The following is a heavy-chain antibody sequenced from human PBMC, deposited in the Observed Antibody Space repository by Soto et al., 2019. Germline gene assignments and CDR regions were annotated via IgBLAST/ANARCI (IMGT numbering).Heavy chain of an antibody. CDR2: ISYDGSNK. D-gene: IGHD3-22*01. CDR3: ARLPPDDSNGYFSMDV. J-gene: IGHJ6*02. CDR1: GFTFSSYG. Sequence: PGGSLRLSCAASGFTFSSYGIHWVRQAPGKGLEWVALISYDGSNKYYADSVKGRFTISRDNSKNTLYLQMNSLKASDTAMYYCARLPPDDSNGYFSMDVWGQGTTVTVSS. V-gene: IGHV3-30*03.